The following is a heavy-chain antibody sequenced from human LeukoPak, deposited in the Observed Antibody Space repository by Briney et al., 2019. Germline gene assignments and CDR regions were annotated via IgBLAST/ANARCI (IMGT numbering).Heavy chain of an antibody. Sequence: GGSLRLSCTASGFTFSDYAMNWIRQAPGKGLEWVSTISHSAHGIFYTDSVKGRFTISRDNSNNTVYLQMNSLRAEDTAVYYCECGYGRFDYWGQGTLVTVSS. J-gene: IGHJ4*02. CDR2: ISHSAHGI. CDR1: GFTFSDYA. D-gene: IGHD5-12*01. V-gene: IGHV3-23*01. CDR3: ECGYGRFDY.